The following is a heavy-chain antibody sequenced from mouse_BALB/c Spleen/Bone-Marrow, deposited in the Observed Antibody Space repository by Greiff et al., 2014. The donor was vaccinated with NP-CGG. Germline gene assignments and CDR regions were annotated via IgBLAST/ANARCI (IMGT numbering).Heavy chain of an antibody. CDR2: IYPGSGST. CDR1: GYTFTSYW. V-gene: IGHV1S22*01. D-gene: IGHD6-1*01. J-gene: IGHJ2*01. CDR3: TPRPRY. Sequence: GSELVRPGASVKLSCKASGYTFTSYWMHWVKQRPGQGLEWIGNIYPGSGSTNYDEKFKSKATLTVDTSSSTAYMQLGSLTSEDSAVYYCTPRPRYRGQGTTLTVSS.